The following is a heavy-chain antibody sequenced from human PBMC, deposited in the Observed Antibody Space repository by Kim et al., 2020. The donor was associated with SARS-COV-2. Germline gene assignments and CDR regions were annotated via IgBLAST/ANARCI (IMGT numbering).Heavy chain of an antibody. D-gene: IGHD2-2*01. CDR1: GFTFSSYA. Sequence: GGSLRLSCAASGFTFSSYAMHWVRQAPGKGLEWVAVISYDGSNKYYADSVKGRFTISRDNSKNTLYLQMNSLRAEDTAVYYCARDHLSSTSIYYGMDVWGQGTTVTVSS. V-gene: IGHV3-30-3*01. J-gene: IGHJ6*02. CDR2: ISYDGSNK. CDR3: ARDHLSSTSIYYGMDV.